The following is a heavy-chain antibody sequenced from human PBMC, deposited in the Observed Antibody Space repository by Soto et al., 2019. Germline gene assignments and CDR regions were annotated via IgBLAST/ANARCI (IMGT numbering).Heavy chain of an antibody. CDR1: GFAFDDHT. V-gene: IGHV3-43*01. D-gene: IGHD1-20*01. CDR3: AKEKNRIFDY. CDR2: ITWDGDST. J-gene: IGHJ4*02. Sequence: GGSLRLSCAGSGFAFDDHTMHWVRQIPGKRLEWVSLITWDGDSTFYADSVKGRFTISRDNSKNSLFLQMNSLTTEDTGLYYCAKEKNRIFDYWGQGTLVTVSS.